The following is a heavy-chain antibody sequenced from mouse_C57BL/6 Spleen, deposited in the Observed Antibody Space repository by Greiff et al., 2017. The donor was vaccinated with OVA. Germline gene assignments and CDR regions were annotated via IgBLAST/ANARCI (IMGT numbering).Heavy chain of an antibody. CDR1: GFSLTSYG. Sequence: VMLVESGPGLVAPSQSLSITCTVSGFSLTSYGVHWVRQPPGKGLEWLVVIWSDGSTTYNSALKSRLSISKDNSKSQVFLTMNSLQTDDSAMYDCARHVGYSFAYWGQGTLVTVSA. D-gene: IGHD2-3*01. J-gene: IGHJ3*01. CDR3: ARHVGYSFAY. V-gene: IGHV2-6-1*01. CDR2: IWSDGST.